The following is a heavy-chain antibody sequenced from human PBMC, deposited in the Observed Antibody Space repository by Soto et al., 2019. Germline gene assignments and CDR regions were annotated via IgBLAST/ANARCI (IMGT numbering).Heavy chain of an antibody. D-gene: IGHD4-17*01. J-gene: IGHJ6*03. CDR1: GYTFTSYD. Sequence: ASVKVSCKASGYTFTSYDINWVRQATGQGLEWMGWMNPNSGNTGYAQKFQGRVTMTRNTSISTAYMELSSLRSEDTAVYYCARPEGDYGYCYYYMDVWGKGTTVTVSS. V-gene: IGHV1-8*01. CDR2: MNPNSGNT. CDR3: ARPEGDYGYCYYYMDV.